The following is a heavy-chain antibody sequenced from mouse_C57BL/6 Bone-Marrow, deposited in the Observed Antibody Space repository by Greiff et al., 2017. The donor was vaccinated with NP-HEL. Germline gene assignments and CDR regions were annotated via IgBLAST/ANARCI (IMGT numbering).Heavy chain of an antibody. J-gene: IGHJ4*01. CDR1: GFTFSSYG. CDR2: ISSGGSYT. CDR3: ARRAVVATGAMDY. D-gene: IGHD1-1*01. Sequence: EVKLEESGGDLVKPGGSLKLSCAASGFTFSSYGMSWVRQTPDKRLEWVATISSGGSYTYYPDSVKGRFTISRDNAKNTLYLQMSSLKSEDTAMYYCARRAVVATGAMDYWGQGTSVTVSS. V-gene: IGHV5-6*02.